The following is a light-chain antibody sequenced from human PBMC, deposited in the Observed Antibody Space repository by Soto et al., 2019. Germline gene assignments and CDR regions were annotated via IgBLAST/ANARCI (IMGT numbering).Light chain of an antibody. J-gene: IGKJ1*01. CDR1: QSVSSSY. Sequence: EIVLTQSPGTLSLSPGERATLSCGASQSVSSSYLAWYQQKPGQAPRLLIYDASNRATGIPARFSGSGSGTDFTLTISSLEPEDFAVYYCQQRSNWPTFGQGTKVDIK. CDR3: QQRSNWPT. CDR2: DAS. V-gene: IGKV3D-20*02.